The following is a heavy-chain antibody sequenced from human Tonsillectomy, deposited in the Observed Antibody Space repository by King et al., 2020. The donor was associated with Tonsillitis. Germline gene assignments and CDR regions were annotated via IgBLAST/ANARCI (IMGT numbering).Heavy chain of an antibody. V-gene: IGHV3-33*05. J-gene: IGHJ4*02. CDR2: ISYDGSNK. CDR1: GFTFSSYD. D-gene: IGHD4/OR15-4a*01. CDR3: ARDRDDYIFDY. Sequence: VQLVESGGGVVQPGRSLRLSCAASGFTFSSYDMHWVRQAPGKGLEWVAVISYDGSNKYYADSVQGRFTISSDNSKNTLYLQMHSLRAEDTAVYYCARDRDDYIFDYWGQGTLVTVSS.